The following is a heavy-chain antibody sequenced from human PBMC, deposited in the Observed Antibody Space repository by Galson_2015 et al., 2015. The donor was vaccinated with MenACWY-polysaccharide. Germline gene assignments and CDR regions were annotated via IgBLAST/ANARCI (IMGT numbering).Heavy chain of an antibody. D-gene: IGHD3-22*01. CDR3: ARGYFDSRGYLNWLDS. J-gene: IGHJ5*01. V-gene: IGHV4-59*01. CDR1: GCSMSGSY. CDR2: IYYREGN. Sequence: SETLSLTCRVAGCSMSGSYCSWRPQPPGEELEWIGYIYYREGNNYNSSNESRVTISVDTPKNQFSLKMTSVTAADTAVYYCARGYFDSRGYLNWLDSWGQGTLVTVSS.